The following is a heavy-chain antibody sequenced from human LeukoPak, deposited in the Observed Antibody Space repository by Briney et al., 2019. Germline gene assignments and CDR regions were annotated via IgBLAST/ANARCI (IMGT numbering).Heavy chain of an antibody. CDR3: ARHGLSEVATIPMYYFDY. CDR2: IYYSGST. J-gene: IGHJ4*02. CDR1: GGSISSYY. Sequence: SETLSLTCTVSGGSISSYYWSWIRQPPGKGLEWIGSIYYSGSTYYNPSLKSRVTISVDTSKNQFSLKLSSVTAADTAVYYCARHGLSEVATIPMYYFDYWGQGTLVTVSS. V-gene: IGHV4-39*01. D-gene: IGHD5-12*01.